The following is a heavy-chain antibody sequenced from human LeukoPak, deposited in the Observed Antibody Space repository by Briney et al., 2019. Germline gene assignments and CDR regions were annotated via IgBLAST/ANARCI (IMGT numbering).Heavy chain of an antibody. V-gene: IGHV3-7*01. CDR3: ARELGSGWYDWFDP. D-gene: IGHD6-19*01. Sequence: PGGSLRLSCAASGFTFSVYWMSWVRQAPGKGLEWVANINQDGSESYYVDSVKGRFTISRDNAKNTLYLQMNSLRAEDTAVYYCARELGSGWYDWFDPWGQGTLVTVSS. CDR1: GFTFSVYW. J-gene: IGHJ5*02. CDR2: INQDGSES.